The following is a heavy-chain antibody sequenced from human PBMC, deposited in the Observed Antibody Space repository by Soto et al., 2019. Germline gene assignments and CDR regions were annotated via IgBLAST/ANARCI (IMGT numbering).Heavy chain of an antibody. CDR3: AVLFPYVSSRYHIID. CDR2: IYYLGNT. J-gene: IGHJ4*02. V-gene: IGHV4-39*01. Sequence: PSETLSLTCTVSGGSISSSSSYWGWIRQPPGKGLEWVGSIYYLGNTYYNPSLGGRVSISVDTSKNQFSLKLKSVTAADTAVFYCAVLFPYVSSRYHIIDLGPGILVTLSS. D-gene: IGHD3-22*01. CDR1: GGSISSSSSY.